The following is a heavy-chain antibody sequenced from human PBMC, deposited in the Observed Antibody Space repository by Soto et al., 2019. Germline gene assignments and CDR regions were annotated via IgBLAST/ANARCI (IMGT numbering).Heavy chain of an antibody. CDR1: GGSISSSSYY. Sequence: SETLSLTCTVSGGSISSSSYYWGWIRQPPGKGLEWIGSIYYSGSTYYNPSLKSRVTISVDTSKNQFSLKLSSVTAADTAVYYCARHLFLGRGWLSWFDPWGQGTLATASS. CDR2: IYYSGST. V-gene: IGHV4-39*01. CDR3: ARHLFLGRGWLSWFDP. D-gene: IGHD3-22*01. J-gene: IGHJ5*02.